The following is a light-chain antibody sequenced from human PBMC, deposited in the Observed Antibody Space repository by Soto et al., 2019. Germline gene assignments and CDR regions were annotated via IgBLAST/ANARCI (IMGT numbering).Light chain of an antibody. CDR2: SAS. V-gene: IGKV1-5*03. Sequence: DIQMTQSPSTLSASVGDRVIITCRASQSVSGWLAWYRQKPVKAPELLIYSASTLETGVPSRFSGSGSGTDFTLTVSSLQREDFATYYGQQYERYHLNFGGGTKVEIK. CDR1: QSVSGW. J-gene: IGKJ4*01. CDR3: QQYERYHLN.